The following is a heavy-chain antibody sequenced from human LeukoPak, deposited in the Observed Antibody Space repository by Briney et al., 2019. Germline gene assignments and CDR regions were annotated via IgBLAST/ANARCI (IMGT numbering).Heavy chain of an antibody. D-gene: IGHD3-22*01. CDR1: GFTFSTYW. J-gene: IGHJ4*02. CDR2: INQDGSEK. V-gene: IGHV3-7*01. Sequence: GGSLRLSCAASGFTFSTYWMSWVRQAPGKGLEWVANINQDGSEKYYVDSVKGRFSISRDSAKSSLYLQMNTLRAEDTAVYYCARDRALYDSRRGYYYTEDDYWGQGTLVTVSS. CDR3: ARDRALYDSRRGYYYTEDDY.